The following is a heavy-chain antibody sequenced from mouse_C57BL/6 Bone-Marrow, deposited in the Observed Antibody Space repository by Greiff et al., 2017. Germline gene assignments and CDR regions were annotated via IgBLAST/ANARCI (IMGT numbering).Heavy chain of an antibody. CDR3: ARGDYGSRFAY. CDR2: IYPGDGDT. V-gene: IGHV1-82*01. J-gene: IGHJ3*01. D-gene: IGHD1-1*01. Sequence: VKLQQSGPELVKPGASVKISCKASGYAFSSSWMNWVKQRPGKGLEWIGRIYPGDGDTNYNGKFKGKATLTADNSSSTAYMQLSSLTSEDSAVCCCARGDYGSRFAYWGQGTLVTVSA. CDR1: GYAFSSSW.